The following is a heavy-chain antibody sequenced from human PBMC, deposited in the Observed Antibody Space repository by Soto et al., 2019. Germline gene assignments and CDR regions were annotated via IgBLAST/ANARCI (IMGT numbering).Heavy chain of an antibody. CDR2: IYYSGST. J-gene: IGHJ6*02. V-gene: IGHV4-31*03. CDR3: ARLHTQYYYYGMDV. CDR1: GGSISSGGYY. Sequence: SETLSLTCTVSGGSISSGGYYWSWIRQHPGKGLEWIGYIYYSGSTYYNPSLKSRVTISVDTSKNQFSLKLSSVTAADTAVYYCARLHTQYYYYGMDVWGPGTTVTVSS.